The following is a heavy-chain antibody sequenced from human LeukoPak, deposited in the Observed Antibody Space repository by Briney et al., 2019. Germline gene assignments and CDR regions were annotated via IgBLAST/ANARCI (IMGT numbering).Heavy chain of an antibody. CDR3: ARGLPRGAAAGTLDP. V-gene: IGHV3-53*01. Sequence: GGSLRLSCAASGFTVSSNYMSWVRQAPGKGLEWVSVIYSGGSTYYADSVKGRFTISRDNSKNTLYLQMNSLRAEDTAVYYCARGLPRGAAAGTLDPWGQGTLVTVSS. CDR2: IYSGGST. D-gene: IGHD6-13*01. CDR1: GFTVSSNY. J-gene: IGHJ5*02.